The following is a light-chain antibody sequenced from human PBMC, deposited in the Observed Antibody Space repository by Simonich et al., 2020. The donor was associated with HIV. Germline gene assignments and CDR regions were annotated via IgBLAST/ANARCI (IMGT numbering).Light chain of an antibody. CDR1: SGPSSHA. Sequence: QLVLTQSPSASASLGASVKLTCTLDSGPSSHAIAWHQQQPEKGPRYLMKLNSDGSHGKGDGIPARFSGSSSGAERYLTISSLQSEDEADYYCQTWGTGMAWVFGGGTKLTVL. V-gene: IGLV4-69*01. CDR3: QTWGTGMAWV. CDR2: LNSDGSH. J-gene: IGLJ3*02.